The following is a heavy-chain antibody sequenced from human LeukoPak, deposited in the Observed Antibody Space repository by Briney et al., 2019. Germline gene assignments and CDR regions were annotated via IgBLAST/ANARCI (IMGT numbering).Heavy chain of an antibody. D-gene: IGHD2-15*01. CDR3: ARAPGYCSGGSCYNSCYYYYGMDV. CDR2: ISSSGSTI. V-gene: IGHV3-11*01. J-gene: IGHJ6*02. CDR1: GFTFSDYY. Sequence: PGGSLRLSCAASGFTFSDYYMSWIRQAPGKGLEWVSYISSSGSTIYYADSVKGRFTISRDNAKNSLYLQMNSLRAEDTAVYYCARAPGYCSGGSCYNSCYYYYGMDVWGQGTTVTVSS.